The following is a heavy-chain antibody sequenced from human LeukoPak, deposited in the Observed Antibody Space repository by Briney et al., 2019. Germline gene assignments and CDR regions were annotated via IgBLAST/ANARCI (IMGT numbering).Heavy chain of an antibody. J-gene: IGHJ6*03. CDR1: GGSISSSSYY. CDR2: IDYSGST. D-gene: IGHD6-19*01. CDR3: AGEAVADYYYYYYMDV. Sequence: RSETLSLTCTVSGGSISSSSYYWGRIRQPPGKGLEWIGSIDYSGSTYYNPSLKSRVTSSVDTSKNQFSLKLSSVPAADTAVYYCAGEAVADYYYYYYMDVWGKGTTVTVSS. V-gene: IGHV4-39*01.